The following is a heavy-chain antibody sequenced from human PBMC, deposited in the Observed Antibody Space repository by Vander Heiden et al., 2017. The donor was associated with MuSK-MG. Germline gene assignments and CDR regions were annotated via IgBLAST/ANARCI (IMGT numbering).Heavy chain of an antibody. J-gene: IGHJ4*02. D-gene: IGHD3-10*01. CDR2: ISDSGSSI. CDR1: GFICSDYY. CDR3: ARAGAQYDAGSYYNFLDY. Sequence: QVQLVESGGGLVKPGGSLRLSCAASGFICSDYYMSWIRQAPGKGLEWISYISDSGSSIYYADSVKDRFTLSRDNTKDSLYLQMNSLRAEDTAVYFCARAGAQYDAGSYYNFLDYWGQGALVTVSS. V-gene: IGHV3-11*04.